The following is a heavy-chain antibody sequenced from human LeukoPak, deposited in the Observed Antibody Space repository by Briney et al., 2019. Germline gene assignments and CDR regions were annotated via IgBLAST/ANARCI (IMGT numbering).Heavy chain of an antibody. Sequence: SESLSLTCTVSGGFSSFYYWTWIRKPPGQGLEWSGNIHTCGSTDYSPSLRSRVTMSIDTSKNQFSLRLSSVTAADTAVYYCARPGQSSWWVYFNYWGQGTLVTVSS. V-gene: IGHV4-4*09. CDR2: IHTCGST. CDR1: GGFSSFYY. J-gene: IGHJ4*02. D-gene: IGHD2-15*01. CDR3: ARPGQSSWWVYFNY.